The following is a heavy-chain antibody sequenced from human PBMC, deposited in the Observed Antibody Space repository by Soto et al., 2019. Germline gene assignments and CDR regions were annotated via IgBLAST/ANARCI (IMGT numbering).Heavy chain of an antibody. CDR3: AGASTTVTTLDY. CDR2: IYHSGST. V-gene: IGHV4-30-2*01. J-gene: IGHJ4*02. D-gene: IGHD4-17*01. Sequence: QLQLQESGSGLVKPSQTLSLTCAVSGGSISSGGYSWSWIRQPPGKGLEWIGYIYHSGSTYYNPSLKSRVTISVDRYRNQFSLKLRSVTAADTAVYYCAGASTTVTTLDYWGQGTLVTVSS. CDR1: GGSISSGGYS.